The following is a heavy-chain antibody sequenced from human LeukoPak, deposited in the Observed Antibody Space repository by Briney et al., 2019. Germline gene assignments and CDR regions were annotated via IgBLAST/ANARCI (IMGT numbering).Heavy chain of an antibody. D-gene: IGHD6-19*01. J-gene: IGHJ3*02. CDR3: ARQPSGWYDLTDDAFDI. CDR2: INHSGST. V-gene: IGHV4-34*01. CDR1: GGSFSGYY. Sequence: SETLSLTCAVYGGSFSGYYWSWLRQPPGKGLEWIGEINHSGSTNYNPSLKSRVTISVDTSKNQFSLKLSSVTAADTAVYYCARQPSGWYDLTDDAFDIWGQGTMVTVSS.